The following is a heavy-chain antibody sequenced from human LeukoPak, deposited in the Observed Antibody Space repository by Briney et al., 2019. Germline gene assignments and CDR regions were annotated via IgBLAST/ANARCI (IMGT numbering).Heavy chain of an antibody. D-gene: IGHD6-13*01. CDR3: ARLMASSSWYFDY. CDR2: IYHSGST. Sequence: SETLSLTCTVSGYSISSGYYWGWIRQPPGKGLEWIGSIYHSGSTYHNPSLKSRVTISVDTSKNQFSLKLGSVTAADTAVYYCARLMASSSWYFDYWGQGTLVTVSS. CDR1: GYSISSGYY. V-gene: IGHV4-38-2*02. J-gene: IGHJ4*02.